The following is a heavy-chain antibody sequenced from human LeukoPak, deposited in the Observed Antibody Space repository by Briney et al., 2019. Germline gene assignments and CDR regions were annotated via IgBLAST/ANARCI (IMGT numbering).Heavy chain of an antibody. D-gene: IGHD1-20*01. J-gene: IGHJ4*02. CDR3: AREVTVTGTGSGGG. CDR2: INPNSGGT. Sequence: GASVKVSCKASGYTFTGYYMHWVRQAPGQGLEWMGWINPNSGGTNYAQNFQGRVTVTRDTSISTAYMELSRLRSDDTAVYYCAREVTVTGTGSGGGWGQGTLVTVSS. V-gene: IGHV1-2*02. CDR1: GYTFTGYY.